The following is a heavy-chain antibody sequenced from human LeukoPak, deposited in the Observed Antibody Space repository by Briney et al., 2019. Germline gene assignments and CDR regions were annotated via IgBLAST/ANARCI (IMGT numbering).Heavy chain of an antibody. D-gene: IGHD2-2*01. Sequence: PGGSLRLSCVASGFSFNGDWMNWVRQAPGKGLEWVANIKPDGSQKYYVDTVKGRLTISRDNAEKSLFLQMNSLRAEDTAVYYCVRDGPAFLDFDYWGQGTLVTVSS. CDR2: IKPDGSQK. CDR3: VRDGPAFLDFDY. V-gene: IGHV3-7*01. J-gene: IGHJ4*02. CDR1: GFSFNGDW.